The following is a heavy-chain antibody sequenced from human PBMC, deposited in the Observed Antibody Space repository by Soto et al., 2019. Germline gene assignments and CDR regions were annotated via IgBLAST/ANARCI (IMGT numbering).Heavy chain of an antibody. CDR3: ARGPRYY. Sequence: GGSLRLSCAASGFTFSSYGMHWVRQAPGKGPVWVSRINGDGSVTNYADSVKGRFTISSDNAKNTVYLQMNSLTAEDTAIYYCARGPRYYWGQGIQVTVSS. CDR2: INGDGSVT. CDR1: GFTFSSYG. V-gene: IGHV3-74*01. J-gene: IGHJ4*02.